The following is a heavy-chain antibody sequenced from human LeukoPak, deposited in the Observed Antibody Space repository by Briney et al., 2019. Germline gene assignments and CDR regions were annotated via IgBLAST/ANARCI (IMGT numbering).Heavy chain of an antibody. CDR2: IKQDGSEK. CDR3: ARDPGYCSGGSCSYYYYHYMDV. J-gene: IGHJ6*03. D-gene: IGHD2-15*01. CDR1: GFTFSSYW. V-gene: IGHV3-7*01. Sequence: GGSLRLSCAASGFTFSSYWMSWVRQAPGKGLEWVANIKQDGSEKYYVDSVKGRFTISRDNAKNSLYLQMNSLRAEDTAVYFCARDPGYCSGGSCSYYYYHYMDVWGKGTTVTVSS.